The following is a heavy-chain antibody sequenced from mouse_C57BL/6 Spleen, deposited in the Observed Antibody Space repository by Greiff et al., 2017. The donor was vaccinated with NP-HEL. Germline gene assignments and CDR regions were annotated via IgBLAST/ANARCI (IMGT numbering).Heavy chain of an antibody. CDR3: VRQRGNYDAMDY. CDR2: IRSKSNNYAT. V-gene: IGHV10-1*01. J-gene: IGHJ4*01. Sequence: EVQVVESGGGLVQPKGSLKLSCAASGFSFNTYAMNWVRQAPGKGLEWVARIRSKSNNYATYYADSVKDRFTISRDDSESMLYLQMNNLKTEDTAMYYCVRQRGNYDAMDYWGQGTSVTVSS. CDR1: GFSFNTYA.